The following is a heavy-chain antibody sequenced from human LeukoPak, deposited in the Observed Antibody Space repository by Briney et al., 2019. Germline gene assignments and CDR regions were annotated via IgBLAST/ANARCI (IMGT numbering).Heavy chain of an antibody. CDR3: ARDESCSSTSCYDYYYYMDV. CDR1: GFTFSSYE. V-gene: IGHV3-21*01. D-gene: IGHD2-2*01. CDR2: ISSSSSYI. Sequence: GGSLRLSCAASGFTFSSYEMNWVRQAPGKGLEWVSSISSSSSYIYYADSVKGRFTISRDNAKNSLYLQMNSLRAEDTAVYYCARDESCSSTSCYDYYYYMDVWGKGTTVTVSS. J-gene: IGHJ6*03.